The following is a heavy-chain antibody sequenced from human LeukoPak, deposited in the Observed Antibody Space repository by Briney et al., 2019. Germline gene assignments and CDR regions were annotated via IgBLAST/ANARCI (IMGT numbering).Heavy chain of an antibody. CDR2: INHSGST. J-gene: IGHJ4*02. V-gene: IGHV4-34*01. CDR3: ATGSLPAAAPGEWYYFDY. CDR1: GGSFSGYY. D-gene: IGHD2-2*01. Sequence: PSETLSLTCAVYGGSFSGYYWSWIRQPPGKGLEWIGEINHSGSTNYNPSLKSRVTISVDTSKNQFSLKLSSVTAADTAVYYCATGSLPAAAPGEWYYFDYWGQGTLVTVSS.